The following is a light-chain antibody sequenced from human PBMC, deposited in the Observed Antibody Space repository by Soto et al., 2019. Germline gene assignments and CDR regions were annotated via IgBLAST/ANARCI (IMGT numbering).Light chain of an antibody. Sequence: DIQMTQSTSTLSAAVGDRVTSSCVASQSISSWLAWYQQKPGKAPKLLIYKASSLESGVPSRFSGSGSGTEFTLTISSLQPDDFATYYCQQYNSYLFTFGPGTKVDIK. V-gene: IGKV1-5*03. CDR2: KAS. J-gene: IGKJ3*01. CDR1: QSISSW. CDR3: QQYNSYLFT.